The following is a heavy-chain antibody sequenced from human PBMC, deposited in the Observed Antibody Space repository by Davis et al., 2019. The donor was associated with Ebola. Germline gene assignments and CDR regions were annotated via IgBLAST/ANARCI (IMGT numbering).Heavy chain of an antibody. D-gene: IGHD7-27*01. CDR2: IYYSGTT. Sequence: PSETLSLTCIISGGPISSGGFYWSWIRQRPGKGLEWIGYIYYSGTTYYNPSLKSRFSISVDTSKNQFSLKLISATAADTAVYYCAKNWGAPRGWFDPWGQGTLVTVSS. CDR3: AKNWGAPRGWFDP. V-gene: IGHV4-31*03. J-gene: IGHJ5*02. CDR1: GGPISSGGFY.